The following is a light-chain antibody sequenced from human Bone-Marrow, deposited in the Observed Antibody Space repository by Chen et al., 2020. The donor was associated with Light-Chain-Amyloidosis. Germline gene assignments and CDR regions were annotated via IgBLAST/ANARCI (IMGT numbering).Light chain of an antibody. CDR2: KDN. CDR1: ALPKQY. V-gene: IGLV3-25*03. J-gene: IGLJ3*02. CDR3: KSTDSTATYGV. Sequence: SYELTQPPSVSVSPGQTARITSSGDALPKQYVYGFQQKPGQAPVLVMYKDNERTSGIPERFSGSSSGKTVTLTISRVQTEDEADYYCKSTDSTATYGVFGGGTQLTVL.